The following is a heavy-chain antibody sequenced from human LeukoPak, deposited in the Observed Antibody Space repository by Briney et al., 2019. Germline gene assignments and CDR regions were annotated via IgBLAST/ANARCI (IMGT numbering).Heavy chain of an antibody. CDR1: GYTFTSYG. Sequence: ASVKVSCKASGYTFTSYGISWVRQAPGQRLEWMGWISAYNGNTNYAQKLQGRVTMTTDTSTSTAYMELRSLRSDDTAVYYCARDQFHIVVVPGAFDIWGQGTMVTVSS. CDR2: ISAYNGNT. D-gene: IGHD2-15*01. J-gene: IGHJ3*02. V-gene: IGHV1-18*01. CDR3: ARDQFHIVVVPGAFDI.